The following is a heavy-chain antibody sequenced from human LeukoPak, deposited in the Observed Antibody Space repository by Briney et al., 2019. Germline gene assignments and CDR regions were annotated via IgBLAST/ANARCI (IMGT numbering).Heavy chain of an antibody. Sequence: SETLSLTCTVSGGSISSSSYYWGWIRQPPGKGLEWIGSIYYSGSTYYNPSLKSRVTMSVDTPKNQFSLKLSSVTAADTAVYYCARDHPYDYGDLFRDLLAPLTNWFDPWGQGTLVTVSS. J-gene: IGHJ5*02. V-gene: IGHV4-39*07. D-gene: IGHD4-17*01. CDR1: GGSISSSSYY. CDR2: IYYSGST. CDR3: ARDHPYDYGDLFRDLLAPLTNWFDP.